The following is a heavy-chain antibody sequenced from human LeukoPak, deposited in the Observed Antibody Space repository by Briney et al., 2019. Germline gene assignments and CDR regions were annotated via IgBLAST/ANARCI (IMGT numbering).Heavy chain of an antibody. V-gene: IGHV3-48*03. CDR2: ISTSGTTI. CDR1: GFTFSSYE. D-gene: IGHD3-10*01. Sequence: GGSLRLSCAASGFTFSSYEMNWVRQAPGKGLEWVSYISTSGTTIYYADSVKGRFTISRDNAKNSLYLQMNSLRAEDTAVYYCARVGSRGWYFDLWGRGTLVTVSS. CDR3: ARVGSRGWYFDL. J-gene: IGHJ2*01.